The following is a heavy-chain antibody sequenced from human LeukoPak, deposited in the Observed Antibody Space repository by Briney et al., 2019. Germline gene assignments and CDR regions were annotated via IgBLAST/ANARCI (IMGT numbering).Heavy chain of an antibody. J-gene: IGHJ6*02. CDR3: VKISDI. CDR1: GGSIRRSGYY. CDR2: IYVSGTT. Sequence: SETLSLTCSVSGGSIRRSGYYWGWVRQPPGKGLTWIGSIYVSGTTYYNPSFKSRAFISVDTSKNRFSLQLTSVTAADRGVYFCVKISDIWGRGTTVSVSS. V-gene: IGHV4-39*01.